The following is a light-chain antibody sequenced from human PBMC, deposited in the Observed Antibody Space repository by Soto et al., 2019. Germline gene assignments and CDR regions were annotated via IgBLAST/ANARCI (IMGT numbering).Light chain of an antibody. Sequence: QSVLTQPRSVSGSPGQSVTFSYTGTSGDIGAYNYVSWYQFHPGKAPKMIIYDVNKRPSGVPDRFSGSKSGNTASLTISWLQAEDEADYYCCSYAHTSRVLGGGTKLTVL. CDR1: SGDIGAYNY. J-gene: IGLJ3*02. CDR2: DVN. V-gene: IGLV2-11*01. CDR3: CSYAHTSRV.